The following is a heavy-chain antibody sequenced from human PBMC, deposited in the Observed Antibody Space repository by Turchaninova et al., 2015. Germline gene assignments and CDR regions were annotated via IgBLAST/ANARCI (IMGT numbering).Heavy chain of an antibody. CDR1: RSNIPRYG. J-gene: IGHJ6*02. D-gene: IGHD4-11*01. CDR2: SRAYKSNT. V-gene: IGHV1-18*04. CDR3: AASVTQPYYYYGMDV. Sequence: QVPLVQSGAEVKTLCGSGRVSLKTSRSNIPRYGLSWVRQAPGQGLEWMGWSRAYKSNTNYAQKLQGRVTMTTDTSTSTAYMELRSLRSDDTAVYYCAASVTQPYYYYGMDVWGQGTTVTVSS.